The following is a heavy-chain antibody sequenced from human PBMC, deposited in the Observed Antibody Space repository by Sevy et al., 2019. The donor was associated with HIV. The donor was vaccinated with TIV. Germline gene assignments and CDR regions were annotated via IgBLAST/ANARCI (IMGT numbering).Heavy chain of an antibody. D-gene: IGHD3-9*01. CDR1: GYSFTSYW. CDR3: ARKYYDILTGYYRFDP. CDR2: IYPGDSDT. Sequence: GESLKISCKGSGYSFTSYWIGWVRQMPGKGLEWMGIIYPGDSDTRYSLSFQGQVTISADQSISTAYLQWSSLKASDTAMYYCARKYYDILTGYYRFDPWGQGTLVTVSS. V-gene: IGHV5-51*01. J-gene: IGHJ5*02.